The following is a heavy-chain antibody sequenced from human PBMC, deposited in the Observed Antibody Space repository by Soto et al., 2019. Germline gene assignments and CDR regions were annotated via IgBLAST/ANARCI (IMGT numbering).Heavy chain of an antibody. D-gene: IGHD3-10*02. CDR1: GFTFSSYA. CDR2: TSGSGGST. J-gene: IGHJ4*02. CDR3: VLGEMVSLDY. Sequence: PGGSLRLSCAASGFTFSSYAMSWVRQAPGKGLEWVSATSGSGGSTYYADSVKGRFTISRDNSKNTLYLQMNSLRAEDTAVYYCVLGEMVSLDYWGQGTLVTVSS. V-gene: IGHV3-23*01.